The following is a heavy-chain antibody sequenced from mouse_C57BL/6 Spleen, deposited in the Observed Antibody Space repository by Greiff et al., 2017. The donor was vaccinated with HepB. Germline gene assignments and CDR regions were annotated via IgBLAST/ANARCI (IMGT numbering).Heavy chain of an antibody. Sequence: VQLQQSGPELVKPGASVKISCKASGYSFTGYYMNWVKQSPEKSLEWIGEINPSTGGTTYNQKFKAKATLTVDKSSSTAYMQLKSLTSEDSAVYYCARWPGYFDVWGTGTTVTVSS. CDR1: GYSFTGYY. CDR2: INPSTGGT. V-gene: IGHV1-42*01. J-gene: IGHJ1*03. CDR3: ARWPGYFDV.